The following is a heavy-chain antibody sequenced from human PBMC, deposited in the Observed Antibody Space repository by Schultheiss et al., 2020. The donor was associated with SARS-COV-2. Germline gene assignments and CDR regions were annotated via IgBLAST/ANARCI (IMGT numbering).Heavy chain of an antibody. CDR3: ARGNYQRSGPNPRRGAVAGRTYYFDY. CDR1: GFTVSSNY. Sequence: GGSLRLSCAASGFTVSSNYMSWVRQAPGKGLEWVSVIYSGGSTYYADSVKGRFTISRDNSKNTLYLQMNSLRAEDTAVYYCARGNYQRSGPNPRRGAVAGRTYYFDYWGQGALVTVSS. D-gene: IGHD6-19*01. J-gene: IGHJ4*02. V-gene: IGHV3-53*01. CDR2: IYSGGST.